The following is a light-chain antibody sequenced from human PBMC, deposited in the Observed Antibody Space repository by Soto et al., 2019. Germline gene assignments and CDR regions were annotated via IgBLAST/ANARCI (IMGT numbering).Light chain of an antibody. CDR2: EVS. V-gene: IGLV2-18*02. J-gene: IGLJ2*01. CDR1: STDVRSYNR. CDR3: SSHTSSSTF. Sequence: QSALTQPPSVSGSPGQSVTISCCGTSTDVRSYNRVSWYQQPPGTAPKLIIYEVSKRPSGVPDRFSGSKSGNTASLTISGLQAEDEADYYCSSHTSSSTFFGGGTKLTVL.